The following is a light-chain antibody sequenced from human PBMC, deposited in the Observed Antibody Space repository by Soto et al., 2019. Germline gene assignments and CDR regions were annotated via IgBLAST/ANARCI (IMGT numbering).Light chain of an antibody. J-gene: IGLJ1*01. CDR2: KVT. CDR1: SSDVGGYDY. Sequence: QSALTQPASVSGSPGQSVNISCTGTSSDVGGYDYVYWFQQHPDIAPKLIISKVTNRPSGISNRFSGSKSGDTASLTISGLHADDEDEYYCSCYISSGRPCVFGTGTKLTVL. V-gene: IGLV2-14*01. CDR3: SCYISSGRPCV.